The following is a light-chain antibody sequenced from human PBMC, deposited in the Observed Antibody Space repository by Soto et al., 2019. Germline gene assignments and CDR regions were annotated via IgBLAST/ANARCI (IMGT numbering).Light chain of an antibody. Sequence: QSALTQPASVSGSPGQSIIISCTGTISDIGAYNYVSWYQHHPGKAPKLMIFEVSNRPSGVSLRFSGSKSGNTASLTISGLQADDEADYYCCSYTATSTLGVVFGGGTKLTVL. CDR1: ISDIGAYNY. CDR2: EVS. V-gene: IGLV2-14*01. CDR3: CSYTATSTLGVV. J-gene: IGLJ2*01.